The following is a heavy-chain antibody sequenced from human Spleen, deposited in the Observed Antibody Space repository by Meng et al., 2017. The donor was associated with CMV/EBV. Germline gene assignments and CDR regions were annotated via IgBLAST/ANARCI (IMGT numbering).Heavy chain of an antibody. D-gene: IGHD2/OR15-2a*01. CDR2: SNAGNGNT. CDR1: GYTFTSYA. Sequence: ASVKVSCKASGYTFTSYAMHWVRQAPGQRLEWMGWSNAGNGNTKYSQEFQGRVTITTDESTSTAYMELSSLRSEDTAVYFCARLSLHQYHYAMDVWGQGTTVTVSS. V-gene: IGHV1-3*02. J-gene: IGHJ6*02. CDR3: ARLSLHQYHYAMDV.